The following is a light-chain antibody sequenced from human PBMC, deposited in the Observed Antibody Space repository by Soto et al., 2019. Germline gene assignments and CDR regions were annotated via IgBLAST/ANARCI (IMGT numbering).Light chain of an antibody. V-gene: IGKV1-39*01. CDR2: GAS. J-gene: IGKJ1*01. Sequence: DIQMTQSPSSLSASVGDRVTITCRASQSISSYLNWYQQKPGKAPKLLIYGASSLQSGVPSRFSGSGSGTAFTLTISSLQPEDFATYYCQQSYSTPRTFGQGTKVEIK. CDR1: QSISSY. CDR3: QQSYSTPRT.